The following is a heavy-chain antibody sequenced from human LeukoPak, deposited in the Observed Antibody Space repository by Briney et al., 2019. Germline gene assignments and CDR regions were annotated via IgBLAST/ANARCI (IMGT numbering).Heavy chain of an antibody. CDR3: ARDVLPTVPYYFDY. V-gene: IGHV3-48*02. J-gene: IGHJ4*02. CDR1: GFTFSSYS. Sequence: GGSLRLSCAASGFTFSSYSMNWVRQAPGKGLEWVSYISSSSSTIYYADSVKGRFTISRDNAKNSLYLQMNSLRDEDTAAYYCARDVLPTVPYYFDYWGQGTLVTVSS. D-gene: IGHD4-11*01. CDR2: ISSSSSTI.